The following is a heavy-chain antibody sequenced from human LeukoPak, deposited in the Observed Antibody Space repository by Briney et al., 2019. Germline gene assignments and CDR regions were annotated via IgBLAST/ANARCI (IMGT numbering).Heavy chain of an antibody. D-gene: IGHD6-6*01. CDR2: VYPSGTT. CDR3: ARLYSSASIGVHYFDY. V-gene: IGHV4-61*02. CDR1: GGSISRGVYY. Sequence: SETLSLTCTVSGGSISRGVYYWSWIRQPAGPGLEWIGRVYPSGTTNYDPSLKSRVTISVDTSKNQFSLKLSSVTAADTAIYYCARLYSSASIGVHYFDYWGQGTLVTVSS. J-gene: IGHJ4*02.